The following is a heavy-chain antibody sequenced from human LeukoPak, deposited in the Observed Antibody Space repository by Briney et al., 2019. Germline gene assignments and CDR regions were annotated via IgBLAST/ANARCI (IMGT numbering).Heavy chain of an antibody. CDR1: GGSFSGYY. Sequence: PSETLSLTCAVYGGSFSGYYWSWIRQPPGKGLEWIGEINHSGSTNYNPSLKSRVTISVDTSKNQFSLKLSSVTAADTAVYYCARGKRITMIVKRWYFDYWGQGTLVTVSS. CDR3: ARGKRITMIVKRWYFDY. D-gene: IGHD3-22*01. J-gene: IGHJ4*02. V-gene: IGHV4-34*01. CDR2: INHSGST.